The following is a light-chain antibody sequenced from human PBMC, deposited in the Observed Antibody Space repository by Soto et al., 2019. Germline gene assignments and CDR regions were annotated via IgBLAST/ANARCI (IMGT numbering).Light chain of an antibody. CDR3: QQYDSSPYT. V-gene: IGKV3-20*01. CDR1: QSVSSSY. Sequence: EIVLTQSPATLSLSPGERATLSCRASQSVSSSYLAWYQQKPRQAPRLLIYGASSRATGVPDRFSGSGSGTDFTLTISRLEPEDFAVYYCQQYDSSPYTFGQGTKLEIK. J-gene: IGKJ2*01. CDR2: GAS.